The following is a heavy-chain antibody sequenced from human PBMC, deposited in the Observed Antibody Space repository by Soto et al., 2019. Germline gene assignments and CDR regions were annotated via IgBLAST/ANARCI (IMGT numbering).Heavy chain of an antibody. Sequence: PSQTLSLTCAISGDSVSSNSAAWNWIRQSPSRGLEWLGRTYYRSKWYNDYAVSVKSRITINPDTSKNQFSLQPNSVTPEDTAVYYCARGALYRSSNWFDPWGQGTLVTVSS. CDR3: ARGALYRSSNWFDP. J-gene: IGHJ5*02. D-gene: IGHD6-6*01. CDR1: GDSVSSNSAA. CDR2: TYYRSKWYN. V-gene: IGHV6-1*01.